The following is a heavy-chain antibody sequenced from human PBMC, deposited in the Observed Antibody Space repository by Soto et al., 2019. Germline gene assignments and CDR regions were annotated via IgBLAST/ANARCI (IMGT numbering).Heavy chain of an antibody. J-gene: IGHJ6*02. CDR2: ISAYNGNT. CDR1: GYSFTGDG. V-gene: IGHV1-18*04. Sequence: GSVEGSCKGSGYSFTGDGISWVRQAPGQGLEWMGWISAYNGNTNYAQKRQGRVTMTTDTSTSTAYRELRSLRSDDTAVYYCARALGDYGMDYYYYYGIDVSAQGTTVTVPS. CDR3: ARALGDYGMDYYYYYGIDV. D-gene: IGHD4-17*01.